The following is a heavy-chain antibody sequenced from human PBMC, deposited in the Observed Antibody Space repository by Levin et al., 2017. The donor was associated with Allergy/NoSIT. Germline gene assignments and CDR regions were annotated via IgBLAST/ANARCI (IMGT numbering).Heavy chain of an antibody. CDR2: INPNSGGT. V-gene: IGHV1-2*02. CDR1: GYTFTGYY. Sequence: ASVKVSCKASGYTFTGYYMHWVRQAPGQGLEWMGWINPNSGGTNYAQKFQGRVTMTRDTSISTAYMELSRLRSDDTAVYYCARDFPAGTFDYYYYGMDGWGQGTTVTVSS. J-gene: IGHJ6*02. CDR3: ARDFPAGTFDYYYYGMDG. D-gene: IGHD1-7*01.